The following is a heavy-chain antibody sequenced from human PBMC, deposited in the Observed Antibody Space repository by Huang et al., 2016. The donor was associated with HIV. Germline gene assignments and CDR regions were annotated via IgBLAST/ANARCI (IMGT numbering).Heavy chain of an antibody. V-gene: IGHV4-39*01. CDR1: GSSISSSYY. Sequence: QLQLQESGPGLVKPSETLSLTCTVSGSSISSSYYWCWIRQPPGKGLEWIGNIYYSGNISDNPSLKSRVTISVDTSKSHIPLKVDSVTAADTAVYYCARPLTGTTALGYWGQGTLVTVSS. J-gene: IGHJ4*02. CDR2: IYYSGNI. CDR3: ARPLTGTTALGY. D-gene: IGHD1-20*01.